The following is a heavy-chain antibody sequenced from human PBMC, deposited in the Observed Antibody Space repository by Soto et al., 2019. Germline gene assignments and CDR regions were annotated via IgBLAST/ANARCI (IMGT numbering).Heavy chain of an antibody. CDR2: IYYNDDR. CDR3: AHSDGGYEIIYFDF. D-gene: IGHD5-12*01. J-gene: IGHJ4*02. V-gene: IGHV2-5*01. CDR1: GFSFTTAGVA. Sequence: GLTLVKRTQALTLTCTFSGFSFTTAGVAVGWIRQTPGGALEWLTLIYYNDDRRFSPSLKTRLTITGDTSKNQVVLSLTNVDPGDTATYFCAHSDGGYEIIYFDFWGQGIPVTVSS.